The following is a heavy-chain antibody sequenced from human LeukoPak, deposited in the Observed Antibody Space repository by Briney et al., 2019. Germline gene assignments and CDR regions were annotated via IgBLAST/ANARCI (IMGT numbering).Heavy chain of an antibody. Sequence: ASVKVSCKASGYTFTSYGISWVRQAPGQGLEWMGWISAYNGNTNYAQKLQGRVTMTTDTSTSTAYMELRSLRSDGTAAYYCARRLSGSYYGGYPFDYWGQGTLVTVSS. V-gene: IGHV1-18*01. J-gene: IGHJ4*02. CDR3: ARRLSGSYYGGYPFDY. D-gene: IGHD1-26*01. CDR2: ISAYNGNT. CDR1: GYTFTSYG.